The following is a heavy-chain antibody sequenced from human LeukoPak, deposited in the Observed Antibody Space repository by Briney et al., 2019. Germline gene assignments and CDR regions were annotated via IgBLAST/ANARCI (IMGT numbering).Heavy chain of an antibody. V-gene: IGHV4-38-2*02. J-gene: IGHJ5*02. CDR3: ARDRVPNETGYSSSWYGWFDP. CDR1: GYSISSGYY. Sequence: SETLSLTCTVSGYSISSGYYWGWIRQPPGKGLEWIGSIYHSGSTYYNPSLKSRVTISVDTSKNQFSLQLNSVTPEDTAVYYCARDRVPNETGYSSSWYGWFDPWGQGTLVTVSS. CDR2: IYHSGST. D-gene: IGHD6-13*01.